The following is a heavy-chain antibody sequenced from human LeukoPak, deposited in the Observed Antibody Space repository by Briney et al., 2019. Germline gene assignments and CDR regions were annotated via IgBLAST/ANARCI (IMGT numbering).Heavy chain of an antibody. D-gene: IGHD3-3*01. J-gene: IGHJ5*02. V-gene: IGHV1-69*04. CDR1: GGTFSSYA. CDR2: IIPILGIA. CDR3: ATHTIFGVESNWFDP. Sequence: SVKVSCKASGGTFSSYAISWVRQAPGQGLEWMGRIIPILGIANYAQKFQGRVTMTEDTSTDTAYMELSSLRSEDTAVYYCATHTIFGVESNWFDPWGQGTLVTVSS.